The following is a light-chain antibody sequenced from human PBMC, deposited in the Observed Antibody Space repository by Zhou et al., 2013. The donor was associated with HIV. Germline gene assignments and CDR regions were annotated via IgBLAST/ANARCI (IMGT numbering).Light chain of an antibody. V-gene: IGKV1-27*01. J-gene: IGKJ1*01. Sequence: DIQMTQSPSSLSASVGDRLTITCRASQGILNALAWYQQKPGKLPTVLIFGASTLQSGVPSRFSGSGRGTDFTLTISSLQPEDVATYYCLKYNTAPWAFGQGTQGGNQ. CDR1: QGILNA. CDR2: GAS. CDR3: LKYNTAPWA.